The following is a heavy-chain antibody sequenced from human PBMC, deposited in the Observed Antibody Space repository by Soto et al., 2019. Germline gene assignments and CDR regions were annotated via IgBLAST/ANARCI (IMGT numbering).Heavy chain of an antibody. CDR1: GFTFSDYS. Sequence: PGGSLRLSCEGPGFTFSDYSFHWVRQAPGKGLEWVAMISYDGSDRYYRDSVQGRFTISRDDSKNTVYLQMNSLRAEDTATYYCARSTYCNGGSCFPQYWGPGTLVTSPQ. CDR2: ISYDGSDR. J-gene: IGHJ4*02. V-gene: IGHV3-30*03. CDR3: ARSTYCNGGSCFPQY. D-gene: IGHD2-15*01.